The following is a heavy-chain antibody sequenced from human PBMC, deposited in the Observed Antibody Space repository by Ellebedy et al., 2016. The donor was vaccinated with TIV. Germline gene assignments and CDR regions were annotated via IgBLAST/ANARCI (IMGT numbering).Heavy chain of an antibody. Sequence: PGGSLRLSCAASGFPVGSHFMSWVRQAPGRGPECVSIIYSTGTTDYADSVKGRFTISRDNSKNTVYLQMNSLRAEDTAVYYCARSPYDSWFHWGQGTLVTVSS. CDR1: GFPVGSHF. V-gene: IGHV3-53*01. CDR2: IYSTGTT. D-gene: IGHD3-10*01. J-gene: IGHJ4*02. CDR3: ARSPYDSWFH.